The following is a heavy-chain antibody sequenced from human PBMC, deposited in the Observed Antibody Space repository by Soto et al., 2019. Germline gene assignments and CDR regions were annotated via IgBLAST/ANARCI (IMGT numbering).Heavy chain of an antibody. CDR2: INHSGST. V-gene: IGHV4-34*01. CDR3: ARDGQQLLIHAAAGWWFDP. Sequence: QVQLQQWGAGLLKPSETLSLTCAVYGGSFSGYYWSWIRQPPGKGLEWIGEINHSGSTNYNPSLQSRVTISVDTSKHQFSLKLSSVTAADTAVYYCARDGQQLLIHAAAGWWFDPWGQGTLVTVSS. CDR1: GGSFSGYY. D-gene: IGHD6-13*01. J-gene: IGHJ5*02.